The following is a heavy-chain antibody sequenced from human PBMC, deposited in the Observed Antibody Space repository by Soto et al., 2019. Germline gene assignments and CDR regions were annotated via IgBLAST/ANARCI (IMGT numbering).Heavy chain of an antibody. CDR1: GGSISSSSYY. J-gene: IGHJ4*02. CDR2: IYYSGST. Sequence: SETLSLTCTVSGGSISSSSYYWGWIRQPPGKGLEWIGSIYYSGSTYYNPSLESRVTISVDTSKNQFSLKLSSVTAADTAVYYCASLYYDFWSGYYSGPESDYWGQGTLVTVSS. D-gene: IGHD3-3*01. CDR3: ASLYYDFWSGYYSGPESDY. V-gene: IGHV4-39*01.